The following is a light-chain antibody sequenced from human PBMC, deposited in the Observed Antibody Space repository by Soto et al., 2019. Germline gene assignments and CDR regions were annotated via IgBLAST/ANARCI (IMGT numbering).Light chain of an antibody. V-gene: IGLV2-14*01. Sequence: QSVLTQPASVSGSPGQSITISCTGTSSDVGGYNYVSWYQQHPGKAPKLMIYEVSNRPSGVSNRFSGSKSGNTASLTISGLQAEDEADYYCSSYTSSSTLVVFGGETKLT. CDR2: EVS. CDR1: SSDVGGYNY. J-gene: IGLJ2*01. CDR3: SSYTSSSTLVV.